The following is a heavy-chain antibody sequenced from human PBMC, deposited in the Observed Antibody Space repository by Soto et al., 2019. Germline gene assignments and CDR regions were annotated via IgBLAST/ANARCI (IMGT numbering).Heavy chain of an antibody. J-gene: IGHJ4*02. V-gene: IGHV1-3*01. Sequence: QVQLVQSGAEVKKPGASVKVSRKASGYTFTSYAMHWVRQAPGQRLEWMGWINAGNGNTKYSQKFQGRVTITRDTSASTAYMELSSLRSEDTAVYYCARAPHSRPGDYWGQGTLVTVSS. CDR1: GYTFTSYA. CDR3: ARAPHSRPGDY. CDR2: INAGNGNT.